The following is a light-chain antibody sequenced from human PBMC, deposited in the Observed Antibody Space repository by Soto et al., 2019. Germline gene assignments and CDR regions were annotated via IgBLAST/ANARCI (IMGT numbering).Light chain of an antibody. CDR2: GAS. J-gene: IGKJ5*01. CDR3: HQRSNWHPIT. V-gene: IGKV3D-11*02. Sequence: EIDMTQSPSTLSVSPGERATLSCRASHSVSSNLAWYQQKPGQAPRLLIYGASSRATGIPDRFSGSGSGTDFTLTISSLEPEDFAVYYCHQRSNWHPITFGQGTRLEI. CDR1: HSVSSN.